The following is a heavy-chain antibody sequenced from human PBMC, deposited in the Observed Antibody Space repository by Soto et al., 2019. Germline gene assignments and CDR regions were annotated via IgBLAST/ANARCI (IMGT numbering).Heavy chain of an antibody. CDR2: IIPIFGTA. D-gene: IGHD5-18*01. Sequence: GASVKFSCKASGGTFSSYAISWVRQAPGQGLEWMGGIIPIFGTANYAQKFQGRVTITADESTSTAYMELSSLRSEDTAVYYCAREPLYSYGLFDYWGQGTLVTVSS. CDR1: GGTFSSYA. J-gene: IGHJ4*02. V-gene: IGHV1-69*13. CDR3: AREPLYSYGLFDY.